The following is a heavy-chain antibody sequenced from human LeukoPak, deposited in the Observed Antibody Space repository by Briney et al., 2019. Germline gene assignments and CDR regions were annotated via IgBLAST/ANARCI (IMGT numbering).Heavy chain of an antibody. J-gene: IGHJ6*03. V-gene: IGHV1-69*01. CDR2: IIPIFGTA. D-gene: IGHD3-16*02. CDR3: ARDSPSVWGSYRWTSEPPYYMDV. CDR1: GGTFSSYA. Sequence: GSSVKVSCKASGGTFSSYAISWVRQAPGQGLEWMGGIIPIFGTANYAQKFQGRVTITADESTSTAYMELSSLRSEDTAVYYCARDSPSVWGSYRWTSEPPYYMDVWGKGTTVTISS.